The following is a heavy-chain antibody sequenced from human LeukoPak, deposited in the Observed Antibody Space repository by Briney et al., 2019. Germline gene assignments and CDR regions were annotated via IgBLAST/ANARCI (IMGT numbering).Heavy chain of an antibody. CDR2: IIPIFGTA. Sequence: ASVKISCKASGGTFSSYAISWVRQAPGQGLEWMGGIIPIFGTANYAQKFQGRVTITADESTSTAYMELSSLRSEDTAVYYCARHCSSTSCPPWGQGTLVTVSS. CDR1: GGTFSSYA. J-gene: IGHJ5*02. V-gene: IGHV1-69*13. CDR3: ARHCSSTSCPP. D-gene: IGHD2-2*01.